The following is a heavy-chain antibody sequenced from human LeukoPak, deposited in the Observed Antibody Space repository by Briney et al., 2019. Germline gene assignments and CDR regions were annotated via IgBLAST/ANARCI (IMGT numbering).Heavy chain of an antibody. Sequence: SETLSLTCTVSGGSISSGGYYWSWIRQHPGKGLEWIGYIYYSGSTYYNPSLKSRVTISVDTSKNQFSLELSSVTAADTAVYYCARGYHCSGGSCYYFDYWGQGTLVTVSS. CDR1: GGSISSGGYY. D-gene: IGHD2-15*01. CDR3: ARGYHCSGGSCYYFDY. CDR2: IYYSGST. V-gene: IGHV4-31*03. J-gene: IGHJ4*02.